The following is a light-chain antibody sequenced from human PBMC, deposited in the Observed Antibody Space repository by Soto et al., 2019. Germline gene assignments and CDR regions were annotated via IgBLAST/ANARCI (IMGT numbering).Light chain of an antibody. Sequence: DIQMTQSPSTLSASVGDRVTITCRASQSISTWLAWYHQKPGKAPKLLISSASSLESGVPSRFSGSGSGTEFSLAISSLQPDDFATYYCQQYNYYPYTFGEGTKLKIK. CDR3: QQYNYYPYT. J-gene: IGKJ2*01. CDR2: SAS. V-gene: IGKV1-5*01. CDR1: QSISTW.